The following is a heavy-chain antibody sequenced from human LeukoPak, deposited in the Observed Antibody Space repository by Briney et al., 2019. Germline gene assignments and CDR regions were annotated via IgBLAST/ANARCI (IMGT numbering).Heavy chain of an antibody. J-gene: IGHJ3*02. CDR1: GGSISSNGYY. CDR2: IYYSGST. CDR3: ARHSDVENYKPMAFHI. D-gene: IGHD1-7*01. Sequence: MASETLSLTCTVSGGSISSNGYYWGWIRQPPGKGLEWIGSIYYSGSTYYNPSLKSRVTISVDTSKNHFSLNLSSVTAADTAVYYCARHSDVENYKPMAFHIWGQGTMVTVSS. V-gene: IGHV4-39*01.